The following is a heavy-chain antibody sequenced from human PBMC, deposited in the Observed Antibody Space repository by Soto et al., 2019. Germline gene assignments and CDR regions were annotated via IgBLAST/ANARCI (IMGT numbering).Heavy chain of an antibody. D-gene: IGHD3-3*01. CDR2: MNPNSGNT. V-gene: IGHV1-8*01. CDR3: ASGHRGYDFWSGVTRDYYYYMDV. J-gene: IGHJ6*03. CDR1: GYTFTSYD. Sequence: ASVKVSCKASGYTFTSYDINWVRQATGQGLEWMGWMNPNSGNTGYAQKFQGRVTMTRKTSISTAYMELSSLRSEDTAVYYCASGHRGYDFWSGVTRDYYYYMDVWGKGTTVTVSS.